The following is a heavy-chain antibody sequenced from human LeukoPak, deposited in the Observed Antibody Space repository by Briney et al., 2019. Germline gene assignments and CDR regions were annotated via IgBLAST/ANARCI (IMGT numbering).Heavy chain of an antibody. CDR1: GGTFSSYT. V-gene: IGHV1-69*13. CDR3: ARSSGPYDSSGSYAFDI. CDR2: IIPIFGTA. D-gene: IGHD3-22*01. J-gene: IGHJ3*02. Sequence: SVKVSCKASGGTFSSYTISWVRQAPGQGLEWVGGIIPIFGTANYAQKFQGRVTITADESTSTAYMELSSLRSEDTAVYYCARSSGPYDSSGSYAFDIWGQGTMVTVSS.